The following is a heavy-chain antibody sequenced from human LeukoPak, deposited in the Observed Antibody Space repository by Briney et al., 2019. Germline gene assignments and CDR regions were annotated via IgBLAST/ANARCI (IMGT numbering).Heavy chain of an antibody. Sequence: PGGSLRLSCAASGFTFSSYAMSWIRQAPGKGLEWVSAISGSGGSTYYADSVKGRFTISRDNSKNTLYLQMNSLRAEDTAVYYCAKAPRGSWYYFDYWGQGTLVTVSS. J-gene: IGHJ4*02. CDR1: GFTFSSYA. CDR2: ISGSGGST. CDR3: AKAPRGSWYYFDY. V-gene: IGHV3-23*01. D-gene: IGHD6-13*01.